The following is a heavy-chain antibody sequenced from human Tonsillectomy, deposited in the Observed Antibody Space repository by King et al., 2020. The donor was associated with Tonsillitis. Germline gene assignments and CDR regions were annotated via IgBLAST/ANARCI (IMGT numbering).Heavy chain of an antibody. CDR3: ARDGGAAYYSGYDTGVSNY. CDR2: IHHSGTT. D-gene: IGHD5-12*01. J-gene: IGHJ4*02. CDR1: GYSISSGHY. Sequence: VQLQESGPGLVKPSETLSLTCGVSGYSISSGHYWGWIRQPPGKGLEWIGSIHHSGTTYYNPSVKSRVTISVDTSKNQFSLRLNSVTSADTAVYFCARDGGAAYYSGYDTGVSNYWGQGTLVTVSS. V-gene: IGHV4-38-2*02.